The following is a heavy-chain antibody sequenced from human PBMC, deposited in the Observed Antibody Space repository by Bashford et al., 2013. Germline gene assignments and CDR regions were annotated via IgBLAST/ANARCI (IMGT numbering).Heavy chain of an antibody. V-gene: IGHV1-69*13. CDR3: ARDPGLGYCSGGSCYPYDAFDI. D-gene: IGHD2-15*01. CDR2: IIPIFGTA. Sequence: SVKVSCKASGYTFTSYGISWVRQAPGQGLEWMGGIIPIFGTANYAQKFQGRVTITADESTSTAYMELRSLRSDDTAVYYCARDPGLGYCSGGSCYPYDAFDIWGQGTMVTVSS. J-gene: IGHJ3*02. CDR1: GYTFTSYG.